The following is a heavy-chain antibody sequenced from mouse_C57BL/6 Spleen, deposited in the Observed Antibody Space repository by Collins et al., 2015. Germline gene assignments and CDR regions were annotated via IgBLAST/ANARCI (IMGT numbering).Heavy chain of an antibody. CDR1: GFTFTDYY. J-gene: IGHJ4*01. CDR2: IRNKANGYTT. Sequence: EVKLVESGGGLVQPGGSLRLSCATSGFTFTDYYMSWVRQPPGKALEWLGFIRNKANGYTTEYSASVKGRFTISRDNSRSILYLQMNTLRAEDSATYYCARDIPYAMDYWGQGTSVTVSS. V-gene: IGHV7-3*02. CDR3: ARDIPYAMDY.